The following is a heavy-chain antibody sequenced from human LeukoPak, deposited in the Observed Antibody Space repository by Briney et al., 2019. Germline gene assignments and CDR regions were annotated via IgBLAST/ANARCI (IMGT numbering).Heavy chain of an antibody. Sequence: SETLSLTCAVYGGSFSGYYWSWIRQPPGKGLEWIGEINHSGSTNYNPSLKSRVTISVDTSKNQFSLKLSSVTAADTAVYYCARGRSIRQYCSSTSCFPFDYWGQGTLVTVSS. D-gene: IGHD2-2*01. V-gene: IGHV4-34*01. J-gene: IGHJ4*02. CDR3: ARGRSIRQYCSSTSCFPFDY. CDR2: INHSGST. CDR1: GGSFSGYY.